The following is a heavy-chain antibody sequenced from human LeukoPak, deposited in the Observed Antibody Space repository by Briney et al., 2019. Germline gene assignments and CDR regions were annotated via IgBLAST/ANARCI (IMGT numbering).Heavy chain of an antibody. J-gene: IGHJ4*02. CDR3: AAHIVVVPAATVDY. Sequence: SRTLSLTCTVSGGSLSSGDYYWSWIRQPPGKGLEWIGYIYCSGSTYYNPSLKSRVTISVDTSKNQFSLKLSSVTAADTAVYYCAAHIVVVPAATVDYWGQGTLVTVSS. CDR1: GGSLSSGDYY. D-gene: IGHD2-2*01. CDR2: IYCSGST. V-gene: IGHV4-30-4*01.